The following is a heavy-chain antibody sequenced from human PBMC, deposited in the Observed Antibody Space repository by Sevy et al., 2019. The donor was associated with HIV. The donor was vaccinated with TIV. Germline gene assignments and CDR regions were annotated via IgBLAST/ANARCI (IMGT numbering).Heavy chain of an antibody. CDR2: ISGSGGST. D-gene: IGHD3-22*01. CDR1: GFTFSSYA. V-gene: IGHV3-23*01. Sequence: GGSLRLSCAASGFTFSSYAMSWVRQAPGKGLDWVSAISGSGGSTYYADSVKGRFTISRDNSKNTLYLQMNSLRAEDTAVYYCAKDLFITMIVVVSPFDYWGQGTLVTVSS. J-gene: IGHJ4*02. CDR3: AKDLFITMIVVVSPFDY.